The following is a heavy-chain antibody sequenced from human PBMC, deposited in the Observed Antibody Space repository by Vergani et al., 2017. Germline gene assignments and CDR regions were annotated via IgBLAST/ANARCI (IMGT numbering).Heavy chain of an antibody. CDR1: GGSFTSYH. CDR2: IDHTGRP. Sequence: VQLQQWGGGLLKPSETLSLTCVVNGGSFTSYHWTWIRQSPGEGLEWVGDIDHTGRPDYNPSLKSRLTMSVDKSRNHFSLTLNSVPATDTAIYFCARVNTETNGHLYYYYYMDVWVQGTAVTVS. J-gene: IGHJ6*03. D-gene: IGHD4-11*01. V-gene: IGHV4-34*01. CDR3: ARVNTETNGHLYYYYYMDV.